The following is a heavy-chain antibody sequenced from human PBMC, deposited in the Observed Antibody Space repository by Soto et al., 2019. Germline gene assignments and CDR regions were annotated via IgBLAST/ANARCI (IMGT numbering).Heavy chain of an antibody. Sequence: GGSLRLSCATSGFTFSSHGMSWVRQAPGKGLDWVSGITGSGRNTYYSDSVKGRFTISRDNFKNTLFLQMNSLRAEDTAVYYCAKNGLSNSPSAIDSWXQGTLVTVSS. V-gene: IGHV3-23*01. CDR3: AKNGLSNSPSAIDS. J-gene: IGHJ4*02. CDR1: GFTFSSHG. D-gene: IGHD1-1*01. CDR2: ITGSGRNT.